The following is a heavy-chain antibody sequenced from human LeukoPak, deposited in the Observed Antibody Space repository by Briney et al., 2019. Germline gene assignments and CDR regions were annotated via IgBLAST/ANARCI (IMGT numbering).Heavy chain of an antibody. Sequence: SQTLSLTCTVSGGSISSGDYYWRWIRQPPGKGLEWIGYIYYSGSTYYNPSLKSRVTISVDTSKNQFSLKLSSVTAADTAVYYCARLLWFGELVYYFDYWGQGTLVTVSS. CDR2: IYYSGST. CDR1: GGSISSGDYY. CDR3: ARLLWFGELVYYFDY. J-gene: IGHJ4*02. D-gene: IGHD3-10*01. V-gene: IGHV4-30-4*01.